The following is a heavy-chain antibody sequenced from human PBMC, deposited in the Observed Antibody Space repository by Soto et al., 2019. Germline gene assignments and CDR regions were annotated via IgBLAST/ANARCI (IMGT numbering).Heavy chain of an antibody. CDR3: ARGPFYYGSGSFPYYIDY. J-gene: IGHJ4*02. D-gene: IGHD3-10*01. CDR2: IWYDGSNK. V-gene: IGHV3-33*01. CDR1: GFTFSSYG. Sequence: GGSLRLSCAASGFTFSSYGMHWVRQAPGKGLEWVAVIWYDGSNKYYADSVKGRFTVSRDSSKNTLYLQMNSLRAEDTAVYYCARGPFYYGSGSFPYYIDYWGQGTLVTVS.